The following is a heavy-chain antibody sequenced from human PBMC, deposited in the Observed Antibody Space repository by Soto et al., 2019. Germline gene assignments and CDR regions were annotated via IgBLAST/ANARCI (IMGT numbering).Heavy chain of an antibody. J-gene: IGHJ2*01. CDR2: IYPGDSDT. Sequence: EVQLVQSGAEAKKPGESLKISCKGSGYSFTSQWIGWVRQMPGKGLEWMGIIYPGDSDTRYSPSFQGQVTISADKSISTAYLQWSILKASDTAMYYCARRTTSAYWYFDLWGRGTLVTVSS. CDR1: GYSFTSQW. CDR3: ARRTTSAYWYFDL. V-gene: IGHV5-51*01. D-gene: IGHD4-17*01.